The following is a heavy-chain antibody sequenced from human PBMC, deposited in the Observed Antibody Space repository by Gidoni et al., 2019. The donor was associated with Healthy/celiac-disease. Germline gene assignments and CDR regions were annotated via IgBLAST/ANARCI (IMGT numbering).Heavy chain of an antibody. CDR3: ARDRFCACHSMDV. CDR1: GYTFTSYG. CDR2: ISAYNGNT. Sequence: QVQLVQSGAEVKKPVASVKVSCKASGYTFTSYGISWVRQAPGQGLEWMGWISAYNGNTNNAQKLQGRVTMTTDTATSTAYMERRGLRADDTAVYYCARDRFCACHSMDVWGQGTTVTVSS. J-gene: IGHJ6*02. D-gene: IGHD3-3*01. V-gene: IGHV1-18*01.